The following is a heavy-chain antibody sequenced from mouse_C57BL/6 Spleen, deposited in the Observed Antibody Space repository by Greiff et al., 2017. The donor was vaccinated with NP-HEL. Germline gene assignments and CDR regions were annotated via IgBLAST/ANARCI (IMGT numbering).Heavy chain of an antibody. Sequence: EVQLVESGGGLVKPGGSLKLSCAASGFTFSSYAMSWVRQTPEKRLEWVATISDGGSYTYYPDNVKGRFTISRDNAKNNLYLQMSHLKSEDTAMYYCARAENYGSSYGYFDVWGTGTTVTVSS. D-gene: IGHD1-1*01. V-gene: IGHV5-4*01. CDR3: ARAENYGSSYGYFDV. J-gene: IGHJ1*03. CDR1: GFTFSSYA. CDR2: ISDGGSYT.